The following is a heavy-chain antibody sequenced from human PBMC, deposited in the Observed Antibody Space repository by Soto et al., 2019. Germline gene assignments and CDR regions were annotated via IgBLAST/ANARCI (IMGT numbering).Heavy chain of an antibody. Sequence: ASVKVSCKASAGTLTSYGISWVRQAPGQGLEWMGWISAYNGNTNYAQKLQGRVTMTTDTSTSTAYMELRSLRSDDTAVYYCARDYYDSPTGDSDAFDIWGQGTMVTVSS. CDR2: ISAYNGNT. J-gene: IGHJ3*02. CDR3: ARDYYDSPTGDSDAFDI. D-gene: IGHD3-22*01. CDR1: AGTLTSYG. V-gene: IGHV1-18*01.